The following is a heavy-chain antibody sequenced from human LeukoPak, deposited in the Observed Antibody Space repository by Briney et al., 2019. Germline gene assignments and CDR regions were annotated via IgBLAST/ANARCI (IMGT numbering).Heavy chain of an antibody. CDR3: AKGPGSDWQIHYFDY. J-gene: IGHJ4*02. D-gene: IGHD2-21*02. CDR2: ISWNSGSI. Sequence: TGGSLRLSCAASGFTLDDYAMHWVRQAPGKGLEWVSGISWNSGSIGYADSVKGRFTISRDNAKNSLYLQMNSLRAEDTALYYCAKGPGSDWQIHYFDYWGQGTLVTVSS. CDR1: GFTLDDYA. V-gene: IGHV3-9*01.